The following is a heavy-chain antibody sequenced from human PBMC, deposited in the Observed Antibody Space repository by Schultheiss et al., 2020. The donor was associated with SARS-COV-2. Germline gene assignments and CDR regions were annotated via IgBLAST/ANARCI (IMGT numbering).Heavy chain of an antibody. CDR3: TRDRNYYGSGSSVFDY. CDR1: GGSFSDYS. CDR2: IYYSGST. D-gene: IGHD3-10*01. Sequence: SETLSLTCAVYGGSFSDYSWSWIRQPPGKGLEWIGYIYYSGSTNYNPSLKSRVTISVDTSKNQSSLKLSSVTAADTAVYYCTRDRNYYGSGSSVFDYWGQGTLVTVSS. V-gene: IGHV4-59*12. J-gene: IGHJ4*02.